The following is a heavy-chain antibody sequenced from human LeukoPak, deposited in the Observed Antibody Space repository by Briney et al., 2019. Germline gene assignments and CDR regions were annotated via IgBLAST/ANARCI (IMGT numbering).Heavy chain of an antibody. CDR1: GFTFSSYS. D-gene: IGHD3-10*01. CDR3: ARDGSGSFFLTNYYYYHYMDV. CDR2: ISSSSSYI. V-gene: IGHV3-21*01. J-gene: IGHJ6*03. Sequence: PGGSLRLSCAASGFTFSSYSMNWVRQAPGKGLEWVSSISSSSSYIYYADSVKGRFTISRDNAKNSLYLQMNSLRAEDTAVYYCARDGSGSFFLTNYYYYHYMDVWGKGTTVTVSS.